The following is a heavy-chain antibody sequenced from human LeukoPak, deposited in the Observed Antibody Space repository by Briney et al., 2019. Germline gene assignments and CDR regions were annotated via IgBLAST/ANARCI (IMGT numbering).Heavy chain of an antibody. V-gene: IGHV4-59*01. D-gene: IGHD2-15*01. CDR2: IYYSGTT. Sequence: SETLSLTRSVSGGSISTYYWRWVRQPPGKGLEWIGYIYYSGTTNYNPSLKSRVTISVDTSKNQFSLKLTSVTAADTAVYYCARGSRIHYYYMDVWGKGTTVTVSS. CDR3: ARGSRIHYYYMDV. J-gene: IGHJ6*03. CDR1: GGSISTYY.